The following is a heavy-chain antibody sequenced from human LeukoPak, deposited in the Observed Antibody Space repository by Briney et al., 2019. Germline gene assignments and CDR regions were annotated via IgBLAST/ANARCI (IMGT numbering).Heavy chain of an antibody. CDR2: VYYTGKT. D-gene: IGHD6-13*01. CDR3: ARGAGGYES. CDR1: GASISLDY. V-gene: IGHV4-59*01. J-gene: IGHJ5*01. Sequence: KPSETLSLTCTVSGASISLDYWSWLRQPPGKGLEWIAYVYYTGKTNYNPSLKSRVTISLDTSKSQFSLKLTSVTAADTAVYYCARGAGGYESWGQGTLVTVYS.